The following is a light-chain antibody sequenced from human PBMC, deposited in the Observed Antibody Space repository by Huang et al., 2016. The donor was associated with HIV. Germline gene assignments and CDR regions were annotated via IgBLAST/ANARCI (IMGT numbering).Light chain of an antibody. J-gene: IGKJ1*01. V-gene: IGKV3-15*01. Sequence: VVLTQSPAALSVSPGERVTLSCRASQSVTGNLAWYLQKPGHAPRVLIYDASTRAAGTPARFSGSGSGTEFTLTISSLQSDDFGVYYCQQYTNPPPWTFGQGTRVEI. CDR1: QSVTGN. CDR3: QQYTNPPPWT. CDR2: DAS.